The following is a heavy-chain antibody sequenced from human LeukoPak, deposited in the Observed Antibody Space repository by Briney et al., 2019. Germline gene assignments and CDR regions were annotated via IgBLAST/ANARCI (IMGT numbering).Heavy chain of an antibody. Sequence: GASVKVSCKASGYTFTSYYMHWVRQAPGQGLEWMGIINPSGGSTSYAQKFQGRVTMTRDTSTSTVYMELRSLRSEDTAVYYCARDGAYCSSTSCYTVDAFDIWGQGTMVTVSS. CDR2: INPSGGST. CDR1: GYTFTSYY. J-gene: IGHJ3*02. CDR3: ARDGAYCSSTSCYTVDAFDI. D-gene: IGHD2-2*02. V-gene: IGHV1-46*03.